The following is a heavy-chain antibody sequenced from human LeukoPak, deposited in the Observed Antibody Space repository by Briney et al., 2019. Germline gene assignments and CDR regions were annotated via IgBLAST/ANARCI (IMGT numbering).Heavy chain of an antibody. CDR2: ILYDGSNK. J-gene: IGHJ4*02. V-gene: IGHV3-30*03. CDR3: ARNSALDY. D-gene: IGHD2/OR15-2a*01. CDR1: GFTFSRSG. Sequence: GRSLRLSCVASGFTFSRSGMHWVRQAPGKGLEWVAVILYDGSNKYYGDSVKGRFTISRDTAKNTLYLQMNSLRAEDTAVYYCARNSALDYWGQGTLVTVSS.